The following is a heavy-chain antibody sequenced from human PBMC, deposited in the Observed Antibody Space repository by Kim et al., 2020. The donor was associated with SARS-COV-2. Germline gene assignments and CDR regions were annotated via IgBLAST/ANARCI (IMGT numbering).Heavy chain of an antibody. D-gene: IGHD3-22*01. J-gene: IGHJ3*02. V-gene: IGHV4-61*01. CDR1: GGSVSSGSYY. Sequence: SETLSLTCTVSGGSVSSGSYYWSWIRQPPGKGLEWIGYIYYSGSTNYNPSLKSRVTISVDTSKNQFSLKLSSVTAADTAVYYCARDRRAWLVQDYYDSSGYPPDVFDIWGQGTMVTVSS. CDR3: ARDRRAWLVQDYYDSSGYPPDVFDI. CDR2: IYYSGST.